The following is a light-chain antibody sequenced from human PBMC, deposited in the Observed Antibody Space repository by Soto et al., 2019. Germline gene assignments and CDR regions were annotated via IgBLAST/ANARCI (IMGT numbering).Light chain of an antibody. V-gene: IGLV2-14*01. CDR2: EVS. CDR3: SAYAARSTLV. CDR1: MRDVGAYNL. Sequence: QSVLTQPASVSGFAGQSITISCSGTMRDVGAYNLVSWYQQHPGTAPKLIIYEVSNRPSGISSRFSGSRCGNTSSLTISGLQPEDEGDYYRSAYAARSTLVFVGGTKLTVL. J-gene: IGLJ3*02.